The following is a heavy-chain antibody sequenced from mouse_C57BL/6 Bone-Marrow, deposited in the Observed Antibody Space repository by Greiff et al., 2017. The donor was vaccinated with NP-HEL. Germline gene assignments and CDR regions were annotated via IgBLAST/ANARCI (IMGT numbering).Heavy chain of an antibody. D-gene: IGHD1-1*02. V-gene: IGHV10-3*01. Sequence: EVQRVESGGGLVQPKGSLKLSCAASGFTFNTYAMHWVRQAPGQGLEWVARIRRKSSNYATYYADSVKDRFTISRDDSQSMLYLQMNNLKTEDTAMYYCVRTYGDGYAMDYWGQGTSVTVSS. J-gene: IGHJ4*01. CDR2: IRRKSSNYAT. CDR1: GFTFNTYA. CDR3: VRTYGDGYAMDY.